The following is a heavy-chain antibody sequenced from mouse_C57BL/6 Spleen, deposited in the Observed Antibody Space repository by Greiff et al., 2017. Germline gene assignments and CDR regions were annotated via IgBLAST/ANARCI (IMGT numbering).Heavy chain of an antibody. CDR1: GYTFTDYE. CDR2: IDPETGGT. J-gene: IGHJ3*01. CDR3: TRRPLYGNYVWFAY. V-gene: IGHV1-15*01. Sequence: VKVVESGAELVRPGASVTLSCKASGYTFTDYEMHWVKQTPVHGLEWIGAIDPETGGTAYNQKFKGKAILTADKSSSTAYMELRSLTSEDSAVYYCTRRPLYGNYVWFAYWGQGTLVTVSA. D-gene: IGHD2-1*01.